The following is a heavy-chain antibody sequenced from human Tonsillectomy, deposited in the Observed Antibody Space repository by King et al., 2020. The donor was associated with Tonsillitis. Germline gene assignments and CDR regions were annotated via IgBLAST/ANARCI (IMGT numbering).Heavy chain of an antibody. CDR3: ARVVSGGDSWFDS. Sequence: QLQESGPGLVKPSGTLSLTCAVSSGSISSSNWWSWVRQPPGKGLEWIGEIYHSGSTNYNPSLQSRVSISVDKSNNQFSLKLSSVTAADTAEYYCARVVSGGDSWFDSWGQGTLVTVSS. CDR2: IYHSGST. CDR1: SGSISSSNW. D-gene: IGHD3-3*01. V-gene: IGHV4-4*02. J-gene: IGHJ5*01.